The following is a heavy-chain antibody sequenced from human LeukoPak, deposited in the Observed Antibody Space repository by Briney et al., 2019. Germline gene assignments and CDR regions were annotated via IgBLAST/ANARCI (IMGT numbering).Heavy chain of an antibody. CDR2: IYTSGST. Sequence: KSSETLSLTCTVSGGSISSYYWSWIRQPAGKGLEWIGRIYTSGSTNYNPSLKSRVTMSVDTSKNQFSLKLSSVTAADTAVYYCVREGGYCSGGSCSSGFFFDYWGQGTLVTVSS. D-gene: IGHD2-15*01. V-gene: IGHV4-4*07. CDR3: VREGGYCSGGSCSSGFFFDY. J-gene: IGHJ4*02. CDR1: GGSISSYY.